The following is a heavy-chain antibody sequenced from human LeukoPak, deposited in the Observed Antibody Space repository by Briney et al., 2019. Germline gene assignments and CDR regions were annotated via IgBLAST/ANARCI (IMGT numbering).Heavy chain of an antibody. V-gene: IGHV3-23*01. D-gene: IGHD3-22*01. CDR2: ISGSGGST. CDR1: GFTFSSYA. CDR3: AKDTGDSTYYYDSSGYEGYYFDY. J-gene: IGHJ4*02. Sequence: GGSLSLSCAASGFTFSSYAMSWVRQAPGKGLEWVSAISGSGGSTYYADSVKGRFTISRDNSKNTLYLQMNSLRAEDTAVYYCAKDTGDSTYYYDSSGYEGYYFDYWGQGTLVTVSS.